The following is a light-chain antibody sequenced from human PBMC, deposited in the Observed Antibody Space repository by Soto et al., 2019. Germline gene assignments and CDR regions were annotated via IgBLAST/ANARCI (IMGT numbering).Light chain of an antibody. CDR3: LQDYNYPRT. CDR1: QGIRND. J-gene: IGKJ1*01. V-gene: IGKV1-6*01. CDR2: AAS. Sequence: AIQMTQSPSSLSASVGDRFTITCRASQGIRNDLGWYQQKPGKXPKXXIYAASSLQSGVPSRFRGSGSGTDLTITISGLQPEDFATYDCLQDYNYPRTFGQGTKVDIK.